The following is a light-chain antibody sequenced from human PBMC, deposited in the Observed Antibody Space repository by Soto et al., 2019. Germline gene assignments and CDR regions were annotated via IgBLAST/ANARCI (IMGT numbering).Light chain of an antibody. CDR3: QQASNFPRFT. V-gene: IGKV1-12*01. CDR1: QDISNW. CDR2: VAS. Sequence: DIQMTQSPSSVSASVGDRVTITCRASQDISNWLAWYQQKPGKAPKLLINVASTLQSGVPSRFSGSGSGTHFTLTISSLQPEDFATYFCQQASNFPRFTFGPGTKV. J-gene: IGKJ3*01.